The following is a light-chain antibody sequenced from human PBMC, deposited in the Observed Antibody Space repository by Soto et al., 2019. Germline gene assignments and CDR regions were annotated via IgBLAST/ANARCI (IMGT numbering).Light chain of an antibody. CDR2: KVF. Sequence: DVVMTQTPLSSPVTLWQPAPIFFRSWSNLRTQDGKHFLGWLQQRPGQPPRLLIYKVFNRFSGVPDRFSGSGAETDFTLRISRVEPEDVGVYYCMQATHSPWAFGLGTKVDIK. CDR3: MQATHSPWA. V-gene: IGKV2-24*01. J-gene: IGKJ1*01. CDR1: NLRTQDGKHF.